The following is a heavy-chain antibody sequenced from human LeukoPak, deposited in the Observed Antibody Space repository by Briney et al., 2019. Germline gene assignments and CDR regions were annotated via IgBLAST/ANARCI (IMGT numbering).Heavy chain of an antibody. CDR3: ARGRLLYYFDY. Sequence: SETLSLTCTVSGGSISSYYWSWIRQPPGKGLEWIGYIYYSGSTNYNPSLKSRVTISADTSKNQFSLKLSSVTAADTAVYYCARGRLLYYFDYWGQGTLVTVSS. CDR2: IYYSGST. CDR1: GGSISSYY. J-gene: IGHJ4*02. V-gene: IGHV4-59*01.